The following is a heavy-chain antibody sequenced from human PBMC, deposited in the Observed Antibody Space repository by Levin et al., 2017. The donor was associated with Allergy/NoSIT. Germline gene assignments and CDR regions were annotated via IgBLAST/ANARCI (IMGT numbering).Heavy chain of an antibody. J-gene: IGHJ3*02. CDR3: ARGYNWNPTAFDI. CDR2: ISSSGSTI. CDR1: GFTFSDYY. D-gene: IGHD1-20*01. Sequence: LSLTCAASGFTFSDYYMSWIRQAPGKGLEWVSYISSSGSTIYYADSVKGRFTISRDNAKNSLYLQMNSLRAEDTAVYYCARGYNWNPTAFDIWGQGTMVTVSS. V-gene: IGHV3-11*01.